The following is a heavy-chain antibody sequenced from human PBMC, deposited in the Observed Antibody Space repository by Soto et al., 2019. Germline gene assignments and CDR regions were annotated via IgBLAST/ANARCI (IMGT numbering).Heavy chain of an antibody. Sequence: PGGSLRLSCTTSGFTFGDHAMSWFRQAPGKGLEWVGFIRSKAHGGTTENAASVKGRFSISRDDSKSIAYLQMNSLKTEDTAIYYCSRTKRYLFGSGRIYYYGMDVWGQGTTVTVSS. J-gene: IGHJ6*02. D-gene: IGHD3-10*01. CDR3: SRTKRYLFGSGRIYYYGMDV. CDR2: IRSKAHGGTT. V-gene: IGHV3-49*03. CDR1: GFTFGDHA.